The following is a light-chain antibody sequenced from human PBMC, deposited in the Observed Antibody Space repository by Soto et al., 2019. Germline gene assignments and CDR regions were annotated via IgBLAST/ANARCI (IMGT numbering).Light chain of an antibody. J-gene: IGKJ1*01. CDR2: TAS. V-gene: IGKV1-16*02. Sequence: DIQMTQSPSSLSASVGDRVTITCRATQDINNYLFWFQQKPGKAPKSLTYTASNSQPGVPSYFSGRGSGTDFTLTISSLQPEDSATYYCQQDKSYPWTFGQGNKVEIK. CDR1: QDINNY. CDR3: QQDKSYPWT.